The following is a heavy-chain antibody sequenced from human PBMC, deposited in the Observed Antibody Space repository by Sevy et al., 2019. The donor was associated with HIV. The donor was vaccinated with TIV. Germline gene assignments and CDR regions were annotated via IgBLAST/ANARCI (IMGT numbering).Heavy chain of an antibody. CDR2: ISGSGGTT. Sequence: GGSLRLSCAASGFTFSSYAMSWVRQAPGKGLEWVKIISGSGGTTYYADPVKGRFTVSRDNSKNTLYLQINSLRVEETAVYYCAKNPGVGSYYYMDVWGKGTTVTVSS. V-gene: IGHV3-23*01. CDR1: GFTFSSYA. CDR3: AKNPGVGSYYYMDV. J-gene: IGHJ6*03. D-gene: IGHD1-26*01.